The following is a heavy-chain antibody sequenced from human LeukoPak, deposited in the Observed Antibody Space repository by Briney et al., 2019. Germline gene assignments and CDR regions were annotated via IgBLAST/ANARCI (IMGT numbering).Heavy chain of an antibody. D-gene: IGHD5-12*01. CDR1: GFTFYTEA. Sequence: SGGSLRLSCTLSGFTFYTEAMTWVRQGPEKGLEWVSSIGNGGQTYYADSVKGRFTISRDNSKNTLYLQMNSLRAEDTAVYYCAKQVGSHDYWGQGTLVTVSS. CDR3: AKQVGSHDY. CDR2: IGNGGQT. V-gene: IGHV3-23*01. J-gene: IGHJ4*02.